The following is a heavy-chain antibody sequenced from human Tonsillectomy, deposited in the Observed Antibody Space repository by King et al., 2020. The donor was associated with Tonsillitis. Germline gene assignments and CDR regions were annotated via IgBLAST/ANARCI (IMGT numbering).Heavy chain of an antibody. CDR2: ISYSSSYI. CDR1: GFNFSSYN. CDR3: ARDQDRGFDY. V-gene: IGHV3-21*01. J-gene: IGHJ4*02. D-gene: IGHD1-14*01. Sequence: GQLVQSGGGLVKPGGSLRLSCAASGFNFSSYNMNWVRQAQGKGLEWVSSISYSSSYIYYADSVKGRFTISRDNAKNSLSLQMNSLRAEDTAVYYCARDQDRGFDYWGQGTLVTVSS.